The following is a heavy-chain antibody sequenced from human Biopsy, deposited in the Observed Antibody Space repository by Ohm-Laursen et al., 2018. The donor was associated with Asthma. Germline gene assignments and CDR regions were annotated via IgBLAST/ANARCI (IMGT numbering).Heavy chain of an antibody. J-gene: IGHJ6*02. CDR2: IYYTGSD. V-gene: IGHV4-61*01. CDR3: ARGPNYHGSGRAPIGMDV. Sequence: GTLSLTCTVSGGSVSTGSYYWSWIRQPPGKGLEWLGHIYYTGSDNYNPSLKSRVTISVDTSKNQFSLRLSSVTAADTAVYYCARGPNYHGSGRAPIGMDVWGQGTTVTVSS. CDR1: GGSVSTGSYY. D-gene: IGHD3-10*01.